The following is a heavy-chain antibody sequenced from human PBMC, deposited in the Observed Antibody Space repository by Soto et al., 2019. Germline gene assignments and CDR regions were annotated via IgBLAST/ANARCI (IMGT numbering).Heavy chain of an antibody. V-gene: IGHV2-5*02. CDR2: IYWDDDK. Sequence: QITLKESGPTLVKPTQTLTLTCTFSGFSLSTSGVGVGWIRQPPGKALEWLALIYWDDDKRYSPSLKISLTITKDPSKNQVVLTMTNMDPVDTATYYCAHSLYDYVWGTNWFDPWGQGTLVTVSS. J-gene: IGHJ5*02. CDR3: AHSLYDYVWGTNWFDP. D-gene: IGHD3-16*01. CDR1: GFSLSTSGVG.